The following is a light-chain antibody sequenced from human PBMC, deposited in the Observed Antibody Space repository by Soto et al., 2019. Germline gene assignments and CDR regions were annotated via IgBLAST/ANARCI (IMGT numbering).Light chain of an antibody. V-gene: IGLV6-57*04. J-gene: IGLJ2*01. Sequence: NFMLTQPHSVSESPGKTVTISCTRSSGSIASNYVQWYQQRPGSAPTTVIYEDNQRPSGVPDRFSGSIDSSSNSASLTISGLKTEDEADYYCQSCNNRIVVFGGGTKLTVL. CDR3: QSCNNRIVV. CDR2: EDN. CDR1: SGSIASNY.